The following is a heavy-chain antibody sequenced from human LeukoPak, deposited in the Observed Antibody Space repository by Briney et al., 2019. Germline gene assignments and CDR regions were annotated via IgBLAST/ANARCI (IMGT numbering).Heavy chain of an antibody. CDR2: MNPNSGNT. V-gene: IGHV1-8*01. Sequence: ASVKVSCKASGYTCTSYDINWVRQATGQGLEWMGWMNPNSGNTGYAQKFQGRDTMTRNTSISTAYMELSSLRSEDTAVYYCARIFWTGEFDYWGQGTLVTVSS. CDR3: ARIFWTGEFDY. D-gene: IGHD3/OR15-3a*01. CDR1: GYTCTSYD. J-gene: IGHJ4*02.